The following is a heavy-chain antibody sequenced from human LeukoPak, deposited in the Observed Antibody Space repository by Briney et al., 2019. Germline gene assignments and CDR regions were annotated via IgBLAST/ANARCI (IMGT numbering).Heavy chain of an antibody. J-gene: IGHJ4*02. D-gene: IGHD6-13*01. CDR3: ARSIAAAGADY. CDR2: INPSGGST. Sequence: ASVTVSCKASGYTFTSYYMHWVRQAPGQGLEWVGIINPSGGSTSYAQKFQGRVTMTRDTSTSTVYMELSSLRSEDTAVYYCARSIAAAGADYWGQGTLVTVSS. CDR1: GYTFTSYY. V-gene: IGHV1-46*01.